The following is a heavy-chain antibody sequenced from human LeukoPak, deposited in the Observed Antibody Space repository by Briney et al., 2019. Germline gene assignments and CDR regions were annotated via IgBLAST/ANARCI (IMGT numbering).Heavy chain of an antibody. D-gene: IGHD6-13*01. V-gene: IGHV4-34*01. CDR1: GGSFSGYY. CDR2: INHSGST. Sequence: SETLSLTCAVYGGSFSGYYWSWIRQPPGKGLEWIGEINHSGSTNYNPSLKSRVTISVDTSKNQFSLKLSSVTAADTAVYYYARLQLAHDYWGQGTLVTVSS. J-gene: IGHJ4*02. CDR3: ARLQLAHDY.